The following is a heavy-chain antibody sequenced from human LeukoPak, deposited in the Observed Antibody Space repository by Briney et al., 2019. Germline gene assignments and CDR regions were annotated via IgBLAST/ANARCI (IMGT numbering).Heavy chain of an antibody. CDR2: IWYDGSNK. Sequence: GRCLRLSCAASGFTFSSYGMHWVRQAPGKGLEWVAVIWYDGSNKYYADSVKGRFTISRDNSKNTLYLQMNSLRDEDTAVYYCARDNITSSSRDYWGQGTLVTVSS. D-gene: IGHD6-13*01. CDR1: GFTFSSYG. CDR3: ARDNITSSSRDY. J-gene: IGHJ4*02. V-gene: IGHV3-33*01.